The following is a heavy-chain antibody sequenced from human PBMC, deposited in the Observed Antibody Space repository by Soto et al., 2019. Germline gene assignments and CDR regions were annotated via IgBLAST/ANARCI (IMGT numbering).Heavy chain of an antibody. D-gene: IGHD3-3*01. CDR3: ARDRRHDFWSGSNSPYYYYMDV. CDR2: ISSSSSTI. V-gene: IGHV3-48*01. CDR1: GFTFSSYS. Sequence: EVQLVESGGGLVQPGGSLRLSCAASGFTFSSYSMNWVRQAPGKGLEWVSYISSSSSTIYYADSVKGRFTISRDNAKNSLYLQMNSLRAEDTAVYYCARDRRHDFWSGSNSPYYYYMDVWGKGTTVTVSS. J-gene: IGHJ6*03.